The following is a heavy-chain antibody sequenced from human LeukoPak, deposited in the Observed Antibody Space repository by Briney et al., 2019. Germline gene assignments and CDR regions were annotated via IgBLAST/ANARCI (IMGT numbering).Heavy chain of an antibody. Sequence: SETLSLTCTVSGGSISNYYWSWIRQPPGKGLEWIGYIYYSGSTNYNPSLKSRVTISIDTSKNQFSLKLSSVTAADTAVYYCARAQVTATITWDYWGQGTLVTVSS. CDR2: IYYSGST. D-gene: IGHD5-12*01. J-gene: IGHJ4*02. CDR3: ARAQVTATITWDY. CDR1: GGSISNYY. V-gene: IGHV4-59*12.